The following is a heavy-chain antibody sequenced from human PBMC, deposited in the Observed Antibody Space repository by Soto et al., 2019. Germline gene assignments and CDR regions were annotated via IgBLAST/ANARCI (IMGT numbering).Heavy chain of an antibody. CDR3: AKNGQPPYYYYGLDV. CDR1: GYTFIRYC. D-gene: IGHD2-8*01. Sequence: ASVKVSCKASGYTFIRYCISWVRLAPGQGLEWMGWISGYNGDTNYAQKFQDRVSMTIDTSTGTAYMELRSLTSGDTAIYYCAKNGQPPYYYYGLDVWGQGTKVTVSS. V-gene: IGHV1-18*01. J-gene: IGHJ6*02. CDR2: ISGYNGDT.